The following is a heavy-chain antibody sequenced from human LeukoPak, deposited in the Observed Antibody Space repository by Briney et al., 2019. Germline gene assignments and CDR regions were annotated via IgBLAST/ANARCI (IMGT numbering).Heavy chain of an antibody. V-gene: IGHV4-38-2*01. J-gene: IGHJ4*02. CDR3: AKSDGSGSYFDS. D-gene: IGHD3-10*01. CDR1: GYSISSGYY. CDR2: ITYSGSS. Sequence: SETLSLTCAVSGYSISSGYYWGWIRQPPGKGLEWVGNITYSGSSQNNPSLKSRVTMSIDTSKNQFSLMMSSATAADTAVYYCAKSDGSGSYFDSWGQGTLVSVSS.